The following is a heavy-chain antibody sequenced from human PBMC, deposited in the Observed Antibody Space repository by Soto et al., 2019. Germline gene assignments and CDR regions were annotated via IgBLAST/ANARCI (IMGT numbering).Heavy chain of an antibody. CDR1: GGSVSSESHY. D-gene: IGHD3-3*01. CDR2: IYYTGST. V-gene: IGHV4-61*01. Sequence: PTEALSLTCTVSGGSVSSESHYWSWIRQPAGKGLEWIGYIYYTGSTNYNPSLKGRVTMSVDTSRDQVSLRLRSVTRADTAVYYCARDQYDFRSGSYYYAMEVWGQGTKVTVSS. J-gene: IGHJ6*02. CDR3: ARDQYDFRSGSYYYAMEV.